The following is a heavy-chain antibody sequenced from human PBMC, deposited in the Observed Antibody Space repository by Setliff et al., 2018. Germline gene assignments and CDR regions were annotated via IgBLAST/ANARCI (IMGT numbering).Heavy chain of an antibody. CDR2: IYYSGST. D-gene: IGHD3-22*01. J-gene: IGHJ6*02. V-gene: IGHV4-39*07. CDR3: AREDPYDSSGYYRGGMDV. Sequence: SETLSLTCTVSGGSISSSSYYWGRIRQPPGKGLEWIGSIYYSGSTYYNPSLKSRVTISVDTSKNQFSLKLSSVTAADTAVYYCAREDPYDSSGYYRGGMDVWGQGTTVTVSS. CDR1: GGSISSSSYY.